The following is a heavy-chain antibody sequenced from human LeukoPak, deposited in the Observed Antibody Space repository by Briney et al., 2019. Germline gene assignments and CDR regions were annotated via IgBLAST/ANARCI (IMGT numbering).Heavy chain of an antibody. CDR1: GGSFSGYY. CDR2: INHSGST. CDR3: ASYGSGSYGGWFDP. V-gene: IGHV4-34*01. D-gene: IGHD3-10*01. Sequence: PSETLSLTCAVYGGSFSGYYWSWIRQPPGKGLEWIGEINHSGSTSYNPSLKSRVTISVDTSKNQFSLKLSSVTAADTAVYYCASYGSGSYGGWFDPWGQGTLVTVSS. J-gene: IGHJ5*02.